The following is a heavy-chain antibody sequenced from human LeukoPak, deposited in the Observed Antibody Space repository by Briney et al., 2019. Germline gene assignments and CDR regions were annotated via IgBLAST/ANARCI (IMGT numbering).Heavy chain of an antibody. Sequence: SETLSLTCTVSGGPFSGYFWSWIRQSSGKGLEWIGEIHNSGTTNYNPSPNSRVTISEDTSKNQFYLNLSSVTAADTAVYYCARRYYYNLGSFPFDFWGQGTLVTVSS. CDR2: IHNSGTT. D-gene: IGHD3-10*01. CDR1: GGPFSGYF. V-gene: IGHV4-34*01. J-gene: IGHJ4*02. CDR3: ARRYYYNLGSFPFDF.